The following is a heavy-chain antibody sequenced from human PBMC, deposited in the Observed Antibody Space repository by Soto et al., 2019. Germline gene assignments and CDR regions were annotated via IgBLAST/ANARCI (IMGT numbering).Heavy chain of an antibody. D-gene: IGHD4-17*01. CDR3: ARGSTTEKVDS. CDR1: GGSISSYY. J-gene: IGHJ4*02. Sequence: SETLSLTCTVSGGSISSYYWSWIRQPPGKGLEWIGYIYYSGSTNYNPSLKSRVTISADTSKNQFSLKLTSVTAADTAVYYCARGSTTEKVDSWGQGTLVTVSS. CDR2: IYYSGST. V-gene: IGHV4-59*08.